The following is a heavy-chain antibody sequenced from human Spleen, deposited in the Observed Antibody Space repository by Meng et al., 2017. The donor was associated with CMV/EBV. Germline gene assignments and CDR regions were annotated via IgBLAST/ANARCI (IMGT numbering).Heavy chain of an antibody. CDR2: INPSGGST. J-gene: IGHJ4*02. CDR1: GYTFTSYY. V-gene: IGHV1-46*01. CDR3: ARGVIELPFDY. Sequence: GESLKISCKASGYTFTSYYMHWVRQAPGQGLEWMGIINPSGGSTSYAQKFQGRVTMTRDTSTSTVYMELSSLRSEDTAVYYCARGVIELPFDYWGQGTLVTVSS. D-gene: IGHD2-21*01.